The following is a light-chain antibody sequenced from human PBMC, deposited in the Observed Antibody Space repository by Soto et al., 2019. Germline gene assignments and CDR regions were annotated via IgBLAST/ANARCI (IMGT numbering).Light chain of an antibody. CDR2: DAS. Sequence: EIVLTQSPATLSLSPGDRATLSCRASQTVSSYVAWYQQKPGQAPRLLIYDASSRATGIPARFSGSGSGTDFTLTITSLEPEDFAVYYGQQRSDWPSTFGGGTKVESK. CDR1: QTVSSY. J-gene: IGKJ4*01. V-gene: IGKV3-11*01. CDR3: QQRSDWPST.